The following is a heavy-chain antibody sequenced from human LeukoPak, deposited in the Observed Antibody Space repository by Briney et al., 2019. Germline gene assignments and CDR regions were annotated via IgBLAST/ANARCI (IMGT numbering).Heavy chain of an antibody. V-gene: IGHV4-31*03. CDR3: ARAPWGVPAAISYGWFDP. CDR1: GGSISSGGYY. J-gene: IGHJ5*02. D-gene: IGHD2-2*01. CDR2: IYYSGST. Sequence: SQTLSLTCTVSGGSISSGGYYWSWIRQHPGKGLEWIGYIYYSGSTYYNPSLKSRVTISVDTSKNQFSLKLSSVTAADTAVYYCARAPWGVPAAISYGWFDPWGQGTLVTVSS.